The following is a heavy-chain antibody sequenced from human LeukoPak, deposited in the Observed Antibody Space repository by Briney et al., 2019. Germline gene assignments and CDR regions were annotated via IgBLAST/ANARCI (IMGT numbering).Heavy chain of an antibody. V-gene: IGHV1-18*01. J-gene: IGHJ4*02. CDR2: ISAYNGNT. D-gene: IGHD2-21*02. CDR1: GYTFTSYG. Sequence: GASVKVSCTASGYTFTSYGISWVRQAPGQGLEWMGWISAYNGNTNYAQKLQGRVTMTTDTSTSTAYMELRSLRSDDTAVYYCARVPYIVVVTAQPRGAYYFDYWGQGTLVTVSS. CDR3: ARVPYIVVVTAQPRGAYYFDY.